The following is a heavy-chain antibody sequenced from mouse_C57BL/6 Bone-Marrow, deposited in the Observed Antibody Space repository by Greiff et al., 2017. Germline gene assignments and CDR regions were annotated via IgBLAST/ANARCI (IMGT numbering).Heavy chain of an antibody. CDR3: ASGTTTETIDY. CDR2: INPSSGYT. J-gene: IGHJ2*01. D-gene: IGHD1-1*01. Sequence: VQLQQSGAELAKPGASVKLSCKASGYTFTSYWMHWVKQRPGQGLEWIGYINPSSGYTKYNQKFKDKATLTADKSSSTADMQLSSLTYEDSAVYDCASGTTTETIDYWGQGTTLTVSS. V-gene: IGHV1-7*01. CDR1: GYTFTSYW.